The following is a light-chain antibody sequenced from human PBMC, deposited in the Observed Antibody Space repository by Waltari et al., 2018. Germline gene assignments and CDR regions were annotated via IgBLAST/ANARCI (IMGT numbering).Light chain of an antibody. CDR1: STDVGSYNL. Sequence: QSSLTQPASVSGSPGQSLTISCPGTSTDVGSYNLVSWYQQHPGKAPILMIYEVSKRPSGFSNRFSGSKSGNTASLTISGLQAEDEADYYCCSYAGSSTVVFGGGTKLTVL. CDR3: CSYAGSSTVV. J-gene: IGLJ2*01. V-gene: IGLV2-23*02. CDR2: EVS.